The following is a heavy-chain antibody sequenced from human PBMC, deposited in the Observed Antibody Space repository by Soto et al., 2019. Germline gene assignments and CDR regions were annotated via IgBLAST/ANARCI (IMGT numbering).Heavy chain of an antibody. CDR3: ARTYYDFWSGYYTFDY. Sequence: GGSLRLSCAASGFTFSSYGMHWVRQAPGKGLEWVAVIWYDGSNKYYADSVKGRFTISRDNSKNTLYLQMNSLRAEDTAVYYCARTYYDFWSGYYTFDYRAQGTLVPVSS. CDR1: GFTFSSYG. V-gene: IGHV3-33*01. D-gene: IGHD3-3*01. J-gene: IGHJ4*02. CDR2: IWYDGSNK.